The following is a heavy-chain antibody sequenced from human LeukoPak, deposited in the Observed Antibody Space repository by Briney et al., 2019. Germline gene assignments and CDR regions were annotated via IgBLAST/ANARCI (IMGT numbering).Heavy chain of an antibody. J-gene: IGHJ6*03. V-gene: IGHV4-4*07. CDR3: ARETSGTYYNPLGYMDV. CDR1: GCSISIYY. CDR2: IFTSGIT. Sequence: PSESLSLTCTVSGCSISIYYWNWIRQPAGKGLEWIGRIFTSGITNYNPSLKSRVTKSVDTSKNQFSLNLSSVIAADTAIYYCARETSGTYYNPLGYMDVWGKGTTVTVSS. D-gene: IGHD3-10*01.